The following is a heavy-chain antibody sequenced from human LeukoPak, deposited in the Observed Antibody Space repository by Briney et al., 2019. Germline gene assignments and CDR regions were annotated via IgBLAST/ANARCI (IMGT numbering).Heavy chain of an antibody. CDR1: GFTFSSYW. D-gene: IGHD6-19*01. J-gene: IGHJ3*02. CDR2: IKQDGSEK. V-gene: IGHV3-7*03. CDR3: ARDASGWYAGLCEYAFDI. Sequence: PGGSLRLSCAASGFTFSSYWMSWVRQAPGKGLEWVANIKQDGSEKYYVDSVKGRFTISRDNAKNSLYLQMNSLRVEDMALYYCARDASGWYAGLCEYAFDIWGQGTMVTVSS.